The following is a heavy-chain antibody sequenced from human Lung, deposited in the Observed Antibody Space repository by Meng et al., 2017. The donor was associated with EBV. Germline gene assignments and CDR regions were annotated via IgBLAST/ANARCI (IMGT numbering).Heavy chain of an antibody. D-gene: IGHD4-17*01. CDR1: GDSKTIHNW. CDR3: AIGTASYGPFDN. Sequence: QLQQSRPALVKPSATPPLTCTVSGDSKTIHNWWTWVRQSPGKGLEWIGEIHLTGMTTYNPSLESRVTLSVDKSKNSFSLQVTSVTAADTAVYYCAIGTASYGPFDNWSQGTLVTVSS. J-gene: IGHJ4*01. CDR2: IHLTGMT. V-gene: IGHV4-4*02.